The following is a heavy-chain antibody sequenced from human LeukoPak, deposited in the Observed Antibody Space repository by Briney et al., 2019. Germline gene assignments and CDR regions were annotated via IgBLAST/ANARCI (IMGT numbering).Heavy chain of an antibody. CDR1: GFTFSSYT. CDR3: ARDSICTSTSCFNAFDI. D-gene: IGHD2-2*01. J-gene: IGHJ3*02. V-gene: IGHV3-21*01. Sequence: GGSLGLSCAASGFTFSSYTMNWVRQAPGKGLEWVSSISSSGTYIYYADSVRGRFTISRDNAKNSLYLQMNSLRAEDTAVYYCARDSICTSTSCFNAFDIWGQGTMVTVSS. CDR2: ISSSGTYI.